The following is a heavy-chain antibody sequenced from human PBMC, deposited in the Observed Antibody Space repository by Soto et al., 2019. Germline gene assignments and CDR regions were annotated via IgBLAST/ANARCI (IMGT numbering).Heavy chain of an antibody. CDR1: GSTVSSNY. V-gene: IGHV3-66*01. CDR2: IYSDGST. Sequence: EVQLVESGGGLVQPGGSLRLSCAASGSTVSSNYMSWVRQAPGKGLEWVSVIYSDGSTYYADSVKGRFTISRDNSKNTLNLQINSPRAEDTAVYYCANPRGGYDRDFDYWGQGTLVTVSS. J-gene: IGHJ4*01. D-gene: IGHD5-12*01. CDR3: ANPRGGYDRDFDY.